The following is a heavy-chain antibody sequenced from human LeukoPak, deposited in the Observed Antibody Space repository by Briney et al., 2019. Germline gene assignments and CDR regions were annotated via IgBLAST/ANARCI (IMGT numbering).Heavy chain of an antibody. CDR2: IKNDGAVK. CDR3: AEDSYSKGDF. CDR1: GFIFSYHW. V-gene: IGHV3-7*01. Sequence: GSLRLSCAATGFIFSYHWMTWVRQAPGKGLEWVANIKNDGAVKNYVDSVKGRFTISRDNAKNSLYLQMNSLRAEDTAVYYCAEDSYSKGDFWGQGVLVTVSS. D-gene: IGHD6-13*01. J-gene: IGHJ4*02.